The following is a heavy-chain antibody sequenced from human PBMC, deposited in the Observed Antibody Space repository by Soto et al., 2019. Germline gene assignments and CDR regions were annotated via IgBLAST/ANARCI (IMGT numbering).Heavy chain of an antibody. V-gene: IGHV3-23*01. CDR1: GFTFSSYS. D-gene: IGHD2-15*01. J-gene: IGHJ4*02. CDR2: ISGSGGST. CDR3: AKDPEVVVVAATLDY. Sequence: GGSLRLSCAASGFTFSSYSMSWVRQAPGKGLEWVSAISGSGGSTYYADSVKGRFTISRDNSKNTLYLQMNSLRAEDTAVYYCAKDPEVVVVAATLDYWGQGTLVTVSS.